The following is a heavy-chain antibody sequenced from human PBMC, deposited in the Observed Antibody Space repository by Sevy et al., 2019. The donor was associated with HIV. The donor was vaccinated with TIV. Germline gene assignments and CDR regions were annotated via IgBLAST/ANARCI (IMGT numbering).Heavy chain of an antibody. CDR1: GFTFSDYY. CDR3: ARRGGFDYTLYYFDY. D-gene: IGHD4-4*01. V-gene: IGHV3-11*01. J-gene: IGHJ4*02. CDR2: ISSSGSTI. Sequence: GGSLRLSCAASGFTFSDYYMSWIRQAPGKGLEWVSYISSSGSTIYYADSVKGRFTISRENAKNSLYLQMNSLRAEDTAVYYCARRGGFDYTLYYFDYWGQGTLVTVSS.